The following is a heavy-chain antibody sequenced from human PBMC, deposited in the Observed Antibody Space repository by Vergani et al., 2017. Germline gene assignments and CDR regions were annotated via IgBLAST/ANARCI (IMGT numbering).Heavy chain of an antibody. CDR2: IYPGDSDT. Sequence: EVQLVQSGAEVKKPGESLKISCKGSGYSFTSYWIVCVRQMPGKGLEWMGIIYPGDSDTRYSPSFQGQVTISADKSISTAYLQWSSLKASDTAMYYCAGRPRGYSSGGSCYEDWFDPWGQGTLVTVSS. D-gene: IGHD2-15*01. CDR1: GYSFTSYW. V-gene: IGHV5-51*01. CDR3: AGRPRGYSSGGSCYEDWFDP. J-gene: IGHJ5*02.